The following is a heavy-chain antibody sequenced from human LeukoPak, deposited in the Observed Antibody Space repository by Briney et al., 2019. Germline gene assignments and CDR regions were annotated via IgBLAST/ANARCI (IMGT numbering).Heavy chain of an antibody. J-gene: IGHJ6*02. D-gene: IGHD5-12*01. Sequence: GGSLRLSCAASGFTFSSYAMSWVRQAPGKGLEWVSAISGGGGSTYYADSVKGRFTISRDNSKNTLYLQMNSLRAEDTAVYYCATRYGGGYDFYYYGMDVWGQGTTVTVSS. CDR1: GFTFSSYA. CDR2: ISGGGGST. V-gene: IGHV3-23*01. CDR3: ATRYGGGYDFYYYGMDV.